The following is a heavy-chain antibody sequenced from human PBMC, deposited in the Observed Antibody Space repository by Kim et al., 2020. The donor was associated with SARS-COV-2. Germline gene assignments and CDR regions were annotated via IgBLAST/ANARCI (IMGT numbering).Heavy chain of an antibody. Sequence: SETLSLTCTVSGGSISSSSYYWCWIRQPPGKGVEWIGSIYYSGSTYYNPSLKSRVTISVDTSKNQFSLKLSSVTAADTAVYYCATTAPVVVTASPDYWGQGTLVTVSS. CDR2: IYYSGST. CDR3: ATTAPVVVTASPDY. D-gene: IGHD2-21*02. V-gene: IGHV4-39*01. CDR1: GGSISSSSYY. J-gene: IGHJ4*02.